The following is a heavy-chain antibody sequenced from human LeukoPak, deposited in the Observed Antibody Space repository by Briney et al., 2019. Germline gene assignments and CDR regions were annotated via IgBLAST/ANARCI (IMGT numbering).Heavy chain of an antibody. D-gene: IGHD6-19*01. J-gene: IGHJ3*02. V-gene: IGHV4-59*12. CDR3: ARWIAVAGTFSAFDI. CDR1: GASITRYF. Sequence: TSETLSLTCTVSGASITRYFWNWIRQPPGKELEWIGYISSGGSTYYNPSLKSRVTISVDTSKNQFSLELSSVTAADTAVYYCARWIAVAGTFSAFDIWGQGTMVTVSS. CDR2: ISSGGST.